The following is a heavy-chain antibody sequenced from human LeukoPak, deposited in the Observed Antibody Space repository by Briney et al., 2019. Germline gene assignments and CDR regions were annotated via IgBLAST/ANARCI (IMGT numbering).Heavy chain of an antibody. V-gene: IGHV3-7*01. J-gene: IGHJ4*02. CDR3: ARHLSGVTGYTYGRGIDY. CDR2: IKKDGSEK. D-gene: IGHD5-18*01. Sequence: GGSLRLSCAASGFTFSRYWMSWVRQAPGKGLEWVANIKKDGSEKYYVDSVKGRFTISRDNAKTSLYLQMISLRAEDTAVYYCARHLSGVTGYTYGRGIDYWGQGTLVTVSS. CDR1: GFTFSRYW.